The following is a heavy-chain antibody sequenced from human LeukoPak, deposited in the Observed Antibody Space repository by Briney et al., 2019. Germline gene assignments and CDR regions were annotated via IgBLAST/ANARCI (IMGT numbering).Heavy chain of an antibody. V-gene: IGHV3-15*01. CDR1: GFTFSNAW. Sequence: GGSLRLSCAASGFTFSNAWMSWVRQAPGKGLEWVGRIKSKTDGGTTDYAAPVKGRFTISRDDSKNTLYLQMNSLKTEDTAVYCCTTGRVLGNGGYYYYYYMDVWGKGTTVTVSS. CDR3: TTGRVLGNGGYYYYYYMDV. CDR2: IKSKTDGGTT. D-gene: IGHD3-16*01. J-gene: IGHJ6*03.